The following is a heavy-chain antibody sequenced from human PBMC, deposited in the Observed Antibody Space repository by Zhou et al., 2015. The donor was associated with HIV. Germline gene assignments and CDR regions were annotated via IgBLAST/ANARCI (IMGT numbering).Heavy chain of an antibody. CDR2: IIPMSGTT. J-gene: IGHJ3*01. Sequence: QVQLVQSGAEVKKLGSSVKVSCRAFGGSINTYAISWVRQAPGQGLEWLGGIIPMSGTTNYARNFQGRVTITADKATSTAYMELSSLTSEDTAIYFCARGSVNYENAFDLWGQGTNVIVSP. CDR1: GGSINTYA. V-gene: IGHV1-69*06. CDR3: ARGSVNYENAFDL. D-gene: IGHD3-3*01.